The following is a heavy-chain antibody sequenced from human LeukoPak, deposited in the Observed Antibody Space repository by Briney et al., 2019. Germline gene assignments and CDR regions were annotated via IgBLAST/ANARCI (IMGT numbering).Heavy chain of an antibody. J-gene: IGHJ6*03. Sequence: PSETLSLTCTVSGGSISSYYWSWIRQPPGKGLEWIGYIYYSGSTNYNPSLKSRVTISVDTSKKQFSLKLSSVTAADTAVYYCASNTCTNGVCYTYYMDVWGKGTTVTVSS. V-gene: IGHV4-59*01. CDR1: GGSISSYY. CDR3: ASNTCTNGVCYTYYMDV. D-gene: IGHD2-8*01. CDR2: IYYSGST.